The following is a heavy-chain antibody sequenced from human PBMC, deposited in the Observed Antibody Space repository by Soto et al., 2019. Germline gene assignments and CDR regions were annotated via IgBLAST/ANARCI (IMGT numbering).Heavy chain of an antibody. V-gene: IGHV3-23*01. CDR3: ARELRYLYGMDV. D-gene: IGHD3-16*01. Sequence: EVQLLESGGGLVQPGGSLRLSCAASGFTFSSYAMSWVRQAPGKGLEWVSAISGSGGSTYYADSVKGRFTISRDNSKNTLDLQMNSLRAEDTAVYYCARELRYLYGMDVWGQGTTVTVSS. CDR1: GFTFSSYA. J-gene: IGHJ6*02. CDR2: ISGSGGST.